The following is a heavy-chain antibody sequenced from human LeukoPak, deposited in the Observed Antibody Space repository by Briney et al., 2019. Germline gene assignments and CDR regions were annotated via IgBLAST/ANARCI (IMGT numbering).Heavy chain of an antibody. CDR3: ARDIGYCSSTSCPRVDNWFDP. D-gene: IGHD2-2*01. J-gene: IGHJ5*02. CDR2: IYTSGST. Sequence: SETLSPTCTVSGGSISSGRYYWSWIRQPAGKGLEWIGRIYTSGSTNYNPSLKSRVTISVDTSKNQFSLKLSSVTAADTAVYYCARDIGYCSSTSCPRVDNWFDPWGQGTLVTVSS. CDR1: GGSISSGRYY. V-gene: IGHV4-61*02.